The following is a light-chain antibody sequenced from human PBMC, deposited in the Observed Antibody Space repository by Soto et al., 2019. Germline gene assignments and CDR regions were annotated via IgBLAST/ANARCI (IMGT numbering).Light chain of an antibody. J-gene: IGKJ3*01. Sequence: DIQMTQSPSSLSASIGDRVTITCRASQSINNYLHWYQQKPGRAPKLLIYSASRLQSGVPSRFSGHGSGTDFTLTINSLQPEDFATYHCQQSFSTPFTFGPGTKVDVK. V-gene: IGKV1-39*01. CDR2: SAS. CDR3: QQSFSTPFT. CDR1: QSINNY.